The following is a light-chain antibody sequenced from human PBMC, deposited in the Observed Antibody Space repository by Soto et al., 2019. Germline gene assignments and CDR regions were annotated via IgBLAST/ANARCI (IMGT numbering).Light chain of an antibody. CDR1: QSLSSN. CDR2: DKS. V-gene: IGKV3-15*01. Sequence: EIVLTQSPATLYVSPGERVTLSCRASQSLSSNVAWYQQRPRQAPRLLIYDKSSRASDVPARFSGRGSGTEFTLTIASLQSEDFAIYYCQQYNHWPRMLSFGGGTKVQLK. CDR3: QQYNHWPRMLS. J-gene: IGKJ4*01.